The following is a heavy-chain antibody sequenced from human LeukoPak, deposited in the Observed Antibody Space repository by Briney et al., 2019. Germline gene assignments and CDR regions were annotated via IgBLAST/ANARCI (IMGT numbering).Heavy chain of an antibody. V-gene: IGHV3-64D*06. CDR2: ISSNGGST. J-gene: IGHJ4*02. Sequence: GGSLRLSCSASGFTFSSYAMHWVRQAPGKGLEYVSAISSNGGSTYYADSVKGRFTISRDNSKNTLYLQMSSLRAEDTAVYYCVKGSSTSYTAVIDYWGQGTLVIVSS. CDR3: VKGSSTSYTAVIDY. D-gene: IGHD2-2*01. CDR1: GFTFSSYA.